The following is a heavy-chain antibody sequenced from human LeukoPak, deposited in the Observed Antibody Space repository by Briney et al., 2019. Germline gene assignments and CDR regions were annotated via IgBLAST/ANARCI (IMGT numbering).Heavy chain of an antibody. Sequence: GGSLRLSCAASGFTFSTYWMHWVRQAPGPGLVWVSLINSDGSSTNYADPVKGRFTISRDNAKNTLYLQMNSLRAEDTAVYYCATDVPAVTIFGYWGQGTLVTVSS. J-gene: IGHJ4*02. CDR3: ATDVPAVTIFGY. CDR2: INSDGSST. CDR1: GFTFSTYW. V-gene: IGHV3-74*01. D-gene: IGHD2-2*01.